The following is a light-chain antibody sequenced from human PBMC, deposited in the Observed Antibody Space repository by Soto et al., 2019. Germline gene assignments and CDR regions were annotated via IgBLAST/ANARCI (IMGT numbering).Light chain of an antibody. CDR1: QSVSSN. CDR2: GAS. J-gene: IGKJ5*01. V-gene: IGKV3-15*01. Sequence: EIVMTQSPATLSVSPGERATLSCRASQSVSSNLAWYQQKPGQAPRLLIYGASTRATGIPARFSGSGSGTDFTLTISRLEPEDFAVYWCQQYGNSPSTFGQGTRLEI. CDR3: QQYGNSPST.